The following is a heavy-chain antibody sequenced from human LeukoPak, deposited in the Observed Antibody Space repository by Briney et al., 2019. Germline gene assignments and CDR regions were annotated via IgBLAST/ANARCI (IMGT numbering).Heavy chain of an antibody. CDR1: GYSISSGYY. CDR3: ARRYRGFDY. D-gene: IGHD1-26*01. Sequence: SETLSLTCTVSGYSISSGYYWGWIRQPPGKGLEWIGSIYYSGSTYYNPSLKSRVTISVDTSKNQFSLKLSSVTAADTAVYYCARRYRGFDYWGQGTLVTVSS. V-gene: IGHV4-38-2*02. CDR2: IYYSGST. J-gene: IGHJ4*02.